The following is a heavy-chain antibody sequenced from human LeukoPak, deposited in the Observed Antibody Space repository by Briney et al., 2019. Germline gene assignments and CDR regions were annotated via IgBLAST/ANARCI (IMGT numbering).Heavy chain of an antibody. Sequence: GGSLRLSCAASGFTFSSSAMSWVRQVPGKGLEWVSGISASGDGTRTYYADSVKGRFTISRDNSKNTLYLEMSSLRVEDTAIYYCAKWPEGAMDYFDYWGQGTLVTVSS. D-gene: IGHD3-16*01. CDR2: ISASGDGTRT. CDR1: GFTFSSSA. CDR3: AKWPEGAMDYFDY. V-gene: IGHV3-23*01. J-gene: IGHJ4*02.